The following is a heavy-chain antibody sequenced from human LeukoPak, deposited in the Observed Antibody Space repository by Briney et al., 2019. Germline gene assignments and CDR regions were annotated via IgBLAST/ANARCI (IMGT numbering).Heavy chain of an antibody. CDR2: ISYDGSNK. Sequence: HPGGSLRLSCAASGFTFSSYAMHWVRQAPGKGLEWVAVISYDGSNKYYADSVKGRFTISRDNSKNTLYLQMNSLRAEDTAVYYCARDRETREYYYYGMDVWGQGTTVTVSS. CDR3: ARDRETREYYYYGMDV. V-gene: IGHV3-30-3*01. CDR1: GFTFSSYA. J-gene: IGHJ6*02.